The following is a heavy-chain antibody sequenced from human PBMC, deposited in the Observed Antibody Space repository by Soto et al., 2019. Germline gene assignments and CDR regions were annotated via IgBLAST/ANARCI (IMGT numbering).Heavy chain of an antibody. V-gene: IGHV5-51*01. D-gene: IGHD1-26*01. CDR3: ARQEGATVLFYYGMDV. CDR2: IYPGDSET. J-gene: IGHJ6*02. CDR1: GYNFTNYW. Sequence: GESLKISCKVSGYNFTNYWIGWVRQMPGKGLEWMGIIYPGDSETKYSPSFQGQVTISADKSISAAYLQWRSLKASDTAMYYCARQEGATVLFYYGMDVWGQGTTVTVSS.